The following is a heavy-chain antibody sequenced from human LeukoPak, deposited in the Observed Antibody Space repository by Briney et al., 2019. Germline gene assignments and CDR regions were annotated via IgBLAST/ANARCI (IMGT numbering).Heavy chain of an antibody. CDR3: ARDHYYDSSGYYFMSWFDP. CDR2: INHSGST. D-gene: IGHD3-22*01. Sequence: SETLSLTCAVYGGSFSGYYWSWIRQPPGKGLEWIGEINHSGSTNYNPSLKSRVTISVDTSKNQFSLKLSSVTAADTAVYYCARDHYYDSSGYYFMSWFDPWGQGTLVTVSS. CDR1: GGSFSGYY. V-gene: IGHV4-34*01. J-gene: IGHJ5*02.